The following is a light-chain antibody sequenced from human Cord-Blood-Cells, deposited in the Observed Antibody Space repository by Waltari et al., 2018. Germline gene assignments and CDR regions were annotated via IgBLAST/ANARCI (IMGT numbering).Light chain of an antibody. CDR1: QSVLYSSNNQNY. Sequence: DIVMTQSPDSLAVSLGERATINCKSSQSVLYSSNNQNYLAWYQQKPGQPPKLLIYWASTRESGVPDRFSGSGSGTDFTLTISSLQAEDVAVYYCQQYYSTPTWTFGQGTKVEIK. CDR2: WAS. V-gene: IGKV4-1*01. J-gene: IGKJ1*01. CDR3: QQYYSTPTWT.